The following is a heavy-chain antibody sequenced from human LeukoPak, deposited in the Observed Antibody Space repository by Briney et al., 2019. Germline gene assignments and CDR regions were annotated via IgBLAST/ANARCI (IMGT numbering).Heavy chain of an antibody. CDR2: IIPIFGTA. Sequence: PKASVKVSCKASGGTFSSYAISWVRQAPGQGLEWMGGIIPIFGTANYAQKFQGRVTITADKSTSTAYMEVSSLRSDDTAVYYCARAPAGGPLRFFDYWGQGTLVTVSS. J-gene: IGHJ4*02. D-gene: IGHD3-3*01. CDR3: ARAPAGGPLRFFDY. CDR1: GGTFSSYA. V-gene: IGHV1-69*06.